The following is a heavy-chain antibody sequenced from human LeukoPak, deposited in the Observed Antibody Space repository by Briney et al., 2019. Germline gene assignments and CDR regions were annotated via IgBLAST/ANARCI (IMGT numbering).Heavy chain of an antibody. Sequence: AASVKVSCKASGYTFTSYGISWVRQAPGQGLEWMGWISAYNGNTNYAQKLQGRVTMTTDTSTSTAYMELRSLRSDDTAAYYCARDCSGGGSCYVGWGQGTLVTVSS. CDR2: ISAYNGNT. CDR3: ARDCSGGGSCYVG. D-gene: IGHD2-15*01. V-gene: IGHV1-18*01. CDR1: GYTFTSYG. J-gene: IGHJ4*02.